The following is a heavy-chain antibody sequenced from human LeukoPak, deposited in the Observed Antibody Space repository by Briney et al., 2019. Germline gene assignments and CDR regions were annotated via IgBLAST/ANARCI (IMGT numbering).Heavy chain of an antibody. J-gene: IGHJ4*02. V-gene: IGHV1-2*06. CDR1: GYTFTGYY. D-gene: IGHD2-15*01. CDR2: INPNSGGT. CDR3: ARSLTSRIIDY. Sequence: GASVKVSCKASGYTFTGYYMHWVLQAPGQGLEWMGRINPNSGGTNYAQKFQGRVTMTRDTSISTAYMELSRLRSDDTAVYYCARSLTSRIIDYWGQGTLVTVSS.